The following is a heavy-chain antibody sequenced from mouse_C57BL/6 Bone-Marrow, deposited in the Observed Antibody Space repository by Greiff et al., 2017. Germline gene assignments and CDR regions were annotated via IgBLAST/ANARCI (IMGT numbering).Heavy chain of an antibody. CDR3: ARNYYSNYEREMDY. CDR2: IDPANGNT. CDR1: GFNIKNNY. V-gene: IGHV14-3*01. D-gene: IGHD2-5*01. J-gene: IGHJ4*01. Sequence: EVQLQESVAELVRPGASVKLSCTASGFNIKNNYMHWVKQRPEQGLEWIGRIDPANGNTKYAPKFQGKATLTADTSSNTAYMQLSSLTSEDAAIYYGARNYYSNYEREMDYWGQGTSVTVSS.